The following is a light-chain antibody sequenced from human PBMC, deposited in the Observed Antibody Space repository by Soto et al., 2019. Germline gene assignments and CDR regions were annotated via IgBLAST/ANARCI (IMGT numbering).Light chain of an antibody. CDR2: YDS. CDR3: QVWDSSSDP. J-gene: IGLJ1*01. V-gene: IGLV3-21*04. Sequence: SYELTQPPSVSVAPGKTARITCGGNNIGSKSVHWYQQKPGQAPVLVIYYDSDRPSGIPERFSGSNSGNTATLTISRVEAGDEADYYCQVWDSSSDPFGTGTQLTVL. CDR1: NIGSKS.